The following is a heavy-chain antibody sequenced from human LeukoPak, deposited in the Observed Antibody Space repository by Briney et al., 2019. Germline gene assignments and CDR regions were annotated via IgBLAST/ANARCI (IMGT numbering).Heavy chain of an antibody. CDR3: AKDVGFGVLEGGEADY. V-gene: IGHV3-23*01. J-gene: IGHJ4*02. CDR2: ISGSGGST. Sequence: PGGSLRLSCAASGFTFSSYAMSWVRQAPGKGLEWVSAISGSGGSTYYADSVKGRFTISRDNSKNTLYLQMNSLRAEDTAVYYCAKDVGFGVLEGGEADYWGQGTLVTVSS. D-gene: IGHD2-8*01. CDR1: GFTFSSYA.